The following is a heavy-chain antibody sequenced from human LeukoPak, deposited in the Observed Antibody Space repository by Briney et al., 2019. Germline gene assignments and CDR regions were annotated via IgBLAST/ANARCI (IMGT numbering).Heavy chain of an antibody. J-gene: IGHJ4*02. CDR3: ARGPDDGYNYDY. D-gene: IGHD5-24*01. V-gene: IGHV1-8*01. Sequence: ASVKVSCKASGYTFTSYDINWVRQATGRGLEWMGWMIPSSGNTGYAQNFQGRVTMTRNTSISTAYMEPSSLRSEDTAVYYCARGPDDGYNYDYWGQGTLVTVSS. CDR1: GYTFTSYD. CDR2: MIPSSGNT.